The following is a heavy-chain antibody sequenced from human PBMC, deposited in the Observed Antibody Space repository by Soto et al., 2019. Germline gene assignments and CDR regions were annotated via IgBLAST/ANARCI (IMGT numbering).Heavy chain of an antibody. CDR1: GFTFSNYA. CDR2: ISGIAGIT. D-gene: IGHD5-12*01. Sequence: EVQLLESGGGSVRPGESLRLSCEGSGFTFSNYAMTWVRQAPGKGLEWVSTISGIAGITYYADSVKGRFTISRDNSKNTVWLQMNSLRVEDAAVYYCAKMDIVAPIASGVDYWGQGTLVTVSS. V-gene: IGHV3-23*01. J-gene: IGHJ4*02. CDR3: AKMDIVAPIASGVDY.